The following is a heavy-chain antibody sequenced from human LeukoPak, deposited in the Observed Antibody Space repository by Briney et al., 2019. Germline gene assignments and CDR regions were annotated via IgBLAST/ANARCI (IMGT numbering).Heavy chain of an antibody. Sequence: SETLSLTCTVSGGSISTYYWNWIRQSPGKGLEWIGSFSSSGGPDYNPSLRSRITMSVDTSNNQVSLSLSSVTAADTALYYCARRAAGRGVSYNYYYLDVWGKGTTVTVSS. CDR3: ARRAAGRGVSYNYYYLDV. J-gene: IGHJ6*03. D-gene: IGHD6-13*01. CDR2: FSSSGGP. CDR1: GGSISTYY. V-gene: IGHV4-59*01.